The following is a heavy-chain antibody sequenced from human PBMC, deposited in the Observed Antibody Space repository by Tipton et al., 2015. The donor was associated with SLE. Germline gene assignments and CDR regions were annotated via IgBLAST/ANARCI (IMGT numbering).Heavy chain of an antibody. CDR3: ARGAGYFGSGSSYYFNY. V-gene: IGHV4-59*01. D-gene: IGHD3-10*01. CDR2: VYHTGSI. CDR1: GGSMSSFY. Sequence: TLSLTCTISGGSMSSFYWSWIRQPPGKGLEWIGYVYHTGSINYNPSLMSRVTISIDKSKNQFSLNLMSATAADTAVYFCARGAGYFGSGSSYYFNYWGQGTLVAVSS. J-gene: IGHJ4*02.